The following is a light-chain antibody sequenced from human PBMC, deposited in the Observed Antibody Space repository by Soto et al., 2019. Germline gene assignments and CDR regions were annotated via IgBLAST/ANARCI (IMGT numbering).Light chain of an antibody. Sequence: QSVLTQPPSVSAAPGQTVTISCSGSSSNIGKNYVSWYQQLPGTAPKLLIYDDNKRPSGIPDRFSGSKSVTSAALGITGLQTGDEADYYCGTWDSSLSAWVFGGGTKLTVL. CDR2: DDN. V-gene: IGLV1-51*01. CDR1: SSNIGKNY. CDR3: GTWDSSLSAWV. J-gene: IGLJ3*02.